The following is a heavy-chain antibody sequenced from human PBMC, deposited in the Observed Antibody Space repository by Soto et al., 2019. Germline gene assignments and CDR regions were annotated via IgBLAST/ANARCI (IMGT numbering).Heavy chain of an antibody. Sequence: GGSLRLSCAASGFTFSSYAMSWVRQAPGKGLEWVSAISGSGGSTYYADSVKGRFTISRDNSKNTLYLQMNSLRAEDTAVYYCAKDFPRPSWLLSPNKYYYYMDVWGKGTTVTVSS. J-gene: IGHJ6*03. CDR1: GFTFSSYA. CDR3: AKDFPRPSWLLSPNKYYYYMDV. D-gene: IGHD2-2*01. CDR2: ISGSGGST. V-gene: IGHV3-23*01.